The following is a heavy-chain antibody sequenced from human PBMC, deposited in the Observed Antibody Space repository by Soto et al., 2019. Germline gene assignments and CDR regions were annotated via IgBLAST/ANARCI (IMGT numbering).Heavy chain of an antibody. V-gene: IGHV3-11*01. CDR3: ARGRGYCSGSSCYLGYYYYMDV. Sequence: QVQLVESGGGLVKPGGSLRLSCAASGVILSDSYMSWIRQAPGKGLEWVSYIVGSTKYYADSVKGRFTISRDNAKNSLYLQMNSLRAEDTAVYYCARGRGYCSGSSCYLGYYYYMDVWGKGTTVTVSS. J-gene: IGHJ6*03. D-gene: IGHD2-2*01. CDR1: GVILSDSY. CDR2: IVGSTK.